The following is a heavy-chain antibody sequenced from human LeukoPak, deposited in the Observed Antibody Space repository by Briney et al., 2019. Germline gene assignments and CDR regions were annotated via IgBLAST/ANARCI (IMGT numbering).Heavy chain of an antibody. V-gene: IGHV4-38-2*02. D-gene: IGHD4-17*01. Sequence: PSETLSLTCTVSGYSISSGYYWGWIRQPPGKGLEWIGSIYHSGSTYYNPSLKSRVTISVDTSKNQFSLKLSSVTAADTAVYYCARDSGDYGPSSFDYWGQGTLVTVSS. CDR1: GYSISSGYY. J-gene: IGHJ4*02. CDR3: ARDSGDYGPSSFDY. CDR2: IYHSGST.